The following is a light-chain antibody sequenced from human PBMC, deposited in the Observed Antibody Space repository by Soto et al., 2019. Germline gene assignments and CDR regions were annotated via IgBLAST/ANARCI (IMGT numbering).Light chain of an antibody. V-gene: IGKV3-11*01. CDR3: QHGSNLPRS. CDR1: QSVSSY. Sequence: EIVLTQSPATLSLSPGERATLSCRASQSVSSYLAWYQQKPGQAPRLLIYDASNRATGIPARFSGSGSGTDFTLTISSLEAEDFAVYYFQHGSNLPRSVGQGTKMEIK. J-gene: IGKJ2*03. CDR2: DAS.